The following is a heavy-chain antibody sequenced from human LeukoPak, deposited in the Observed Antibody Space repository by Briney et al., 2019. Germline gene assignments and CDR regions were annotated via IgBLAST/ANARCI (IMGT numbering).Heavy chain of an antibody. CDR2: ISSRSTTM. J-gene: IGHJ6*03. CDR3: AKDPHPSGYGDFYYMDV. V-gene: IGHV3-48*01. D-gene: IGHD3-22*01. CDR1: GFTFRSYG. Sequence: GGSLRLACAASGFTFRSYGMNWVRQAPGEGPEWVSYISSRSTTMYYADSVRGRFTISRDNAKNSLYLEMNSLRPEDTAVYYCAKDPHPSGYGDFYYMDVWGKGTTVTVSS.